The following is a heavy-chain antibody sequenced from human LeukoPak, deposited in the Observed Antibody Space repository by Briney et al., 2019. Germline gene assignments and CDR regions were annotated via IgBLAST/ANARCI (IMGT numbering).Heavy chain of an antibody. CDR3: AKAGYSDYPYYYYYMDV. D-gene: IGHD4-11*01. Sequence: GGSLRLSCAASGFTFSSYAMSWVRQAPGKGLEWVSAISGSGGGTYYADSVKGRFTISRDNSKNTLYLQMNSLRAEDTAVYYCAKAGYSDYPYYYYYMDVWGNGTTVTVSS. CDR2: ISGSGGGT. V-gene: IGHV3-23*01. CDR1: GFTFSSYA. J-gene: IGHJ6*03.